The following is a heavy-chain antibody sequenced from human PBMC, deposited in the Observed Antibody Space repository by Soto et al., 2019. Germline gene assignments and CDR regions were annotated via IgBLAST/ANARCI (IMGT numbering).Heavy chain of an antibody. J-gene: IGHJ6*02. V-gene: IGHV4-31*03. D-gene: IGHD1-26*01. Sequence: QVQLQESGPGLVKPSQTLSLTCSASGGSFSSDSFIWSWVRQFPGKGLEWIGYLNYSGTTYYNPSLRSRITMSVDTSKNQFSLNLSSVTSAYTAVYYCARDHKWDGMDVWGQGTTVTVSS. CDR1: GGSFSSDSFI. CDR3: ARDHKWDGMDV. CDR2: LNYSGTT.